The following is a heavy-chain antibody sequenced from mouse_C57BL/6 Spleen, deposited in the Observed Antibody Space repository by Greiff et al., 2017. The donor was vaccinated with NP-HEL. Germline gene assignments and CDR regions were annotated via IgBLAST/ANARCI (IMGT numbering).Heavy chain of an antibody. CDR3: ALIYYDYDGGDY. J-gene: IGHJ4*01. CDR2: ISYDGSN. V-gene: IGHV3-6*01. CDR1: GYSITSGYY. D-gene: IGHD2-4*01. Sequence: EVKVEESGPGLVKPSQSLSLTCSVTGYSITSGYYWNWIRQFPGNKLEWMGYISYDGSNNYNPSLKNRISITRDTSKNQFFLKLNSVTTEDTATYYCALIYYDYDGGDYWGQGTSVTVPS.